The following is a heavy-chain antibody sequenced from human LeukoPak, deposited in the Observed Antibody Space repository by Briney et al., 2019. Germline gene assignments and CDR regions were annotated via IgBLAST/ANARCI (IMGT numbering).Heavy chain of an antibody. J-gene: IGHJ6*03. CDR2: FDPEDGET. D-gene: IGHD1-14*01. V-gene: IGHV1-24*01. CDR3: ASGPFLTFDHTPEGYYHYYMDV. CDR1: GYTLTELS. Sequence: ASVTVSCKVSGYTLTELSMHWVRQAPGKGLEWMGGFDPEDGETIYAQKFQGRVTMTEDTSTDTAYMELSSLRSEDTAVYYCASGPFLTFDHTPEGYYHYYMDVWGPGTTVTTSS.